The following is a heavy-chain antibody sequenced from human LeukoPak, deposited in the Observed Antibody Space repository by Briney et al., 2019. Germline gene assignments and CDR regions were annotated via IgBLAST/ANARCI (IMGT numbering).Heavy chain of an antibody. CDR1: GGTFSSYA. V-gene: IGHV1-69*04. CDR3: ASAYGSGSYYPFDY. J-gene: IGHJ4*02. D-gene: IGHD3-10*01. Sequence: SVTVSCKASGGTFSSYAISWVRQAPGQGLEWMGRIIPILGIANYAQKFQGRVTITADKSTSTAYMELSSLRSEDTAVYYCASAYGSGSYYPFDYWGQGTLVTVSS. CDR2: IIPILGIA.